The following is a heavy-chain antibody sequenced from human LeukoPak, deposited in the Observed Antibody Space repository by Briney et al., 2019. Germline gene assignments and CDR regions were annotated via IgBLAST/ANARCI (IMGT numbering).Heavy chain of an antibody. CDR3: ARVPRPVRRYCSSTSCLGAAFDI. Sequence: PSETLSLTCAVYGGSFSGYYWSWIRQPPGKGLEWIGEINHSGSTNYNPSLKSRVTISADTSKNQFSLKLSSVTAADTAVYYCARVPRPVRRYCSSTSCLGAAFDIWGQGTMVTVSS. V-gene: IGHV4-34*01. CDR1: GGSFSGYY. D-gene: IGHD2-2*01. J-gene: IGHJ3*02. CDR2: INHSGST.